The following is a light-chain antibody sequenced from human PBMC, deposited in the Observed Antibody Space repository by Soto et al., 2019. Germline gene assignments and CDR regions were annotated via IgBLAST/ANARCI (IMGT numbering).Light chain of an antibody. CDR2: GAS. V-gene: IGKV3-15*01. J-gene: IGKJ4*01. Sequence: IVMTQSPATLSVSPGERATLSCRASQSISDKLAWYQQKPGQAPRLLIYGASTRATGVPVRFSGSGSGTEFTLTITSLQTEDFAGYYCQEYNNWRPITFGGGTKVEMK. CDR1: QSISDK. CDR3: QEYNNWRPIT.